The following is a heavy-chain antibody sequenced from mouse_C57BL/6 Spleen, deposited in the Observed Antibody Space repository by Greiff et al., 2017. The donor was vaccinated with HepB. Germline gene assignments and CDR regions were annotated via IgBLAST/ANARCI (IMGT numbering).Heavy chain of an antibody. D-gene: IGHD2-4*01. CDR2: IWTGGGT. CDR3: ASTYDYDGDWYFDV. J-gene: IGHJ1*03. V-gene: IGHV2-9-1*01. Sequence: QVQLKESGPGLVAPSQSLSITCTVSGFSLTSYAISWVRQPPGKGLEWLGVIWTGGGTNYNSALKSRLSISKDNSKSQVFLKMNSLQTDDTARYYCASTYDYDGDWYFDVWGTGTTVTVSS. CDR1: GFSLTSYA.